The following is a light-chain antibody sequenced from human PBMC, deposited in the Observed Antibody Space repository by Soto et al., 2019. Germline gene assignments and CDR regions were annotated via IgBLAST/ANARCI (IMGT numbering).Light chain of an antibody. V-gene: IGKV1-39*01. CDR3: QQSHSTPYT. CDR2: AAR. J-gene: IGKJ2*01. Sequence: DIQLTQPPSSLSPSVGDRITLSCRASQSISRNLNWYQQIPGKAPSLLIYAARDLQSGVPGRFSGSGSGTAFNLTISSLQPEDLATYYCQQSHSTPYTFGQGTKLEI. CDR1: QSISRN.